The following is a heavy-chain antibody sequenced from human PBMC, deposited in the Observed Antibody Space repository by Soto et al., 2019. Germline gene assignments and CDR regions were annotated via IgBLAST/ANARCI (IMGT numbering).Heavy chain of an antibody. CDR3: AKVTVRARVLNWFDP. Sequence: PGGSLRLSCAASGFTFSSYAMSWVRQAPGKGLEWVSAISGSGGSTYYADSVKGRFTISRDNSKNTLYLQMNSLRAEDTAVYYCAKVTVRARVLNWFDPWGQGTLVTVSS. D-gene: IGHD3-10*01. CDR2: ISGSGGST. CDR1: GFTFSSYA. J-gene: IGHJ5*02. V-gene: IGHV3-23*01.